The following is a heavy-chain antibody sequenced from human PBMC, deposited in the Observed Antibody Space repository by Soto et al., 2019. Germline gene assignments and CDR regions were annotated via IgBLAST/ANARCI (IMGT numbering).Heavy chain of an antibody. CDR1: GDSISSSDYY. J-gene: IGHJ4*02. Sequence: QLQLQESGPGLVKPSETLSLTCTVSGDSISSSDYYWGWIRQPPGKGLEWIGSIYYTGTTYYTPSPQSRVAISVDTSKNQFSLKLNSVTAADTAVYYCARRTVNIRTFYSGLKTNCFDFWGQGTLVTVSS. CDR2: IYYTGTT. CDR3: ARRTVNIRTFYSGLKTNCFDF. D-gene: IGHD6-19*01. V-gene: IGHV4-39*01.